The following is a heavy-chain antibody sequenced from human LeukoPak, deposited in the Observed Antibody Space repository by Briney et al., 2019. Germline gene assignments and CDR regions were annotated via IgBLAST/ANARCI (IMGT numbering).Heavy chain of an antibody. V-gene: IGHV4-30-2*01. CDR1: GYAITSGRFS. D-gene: IGHD3-10*01. CDR2: IYDRGPA. J-gene: IGHJ5*01. Sequence: MPSETLSLTCTVSGYAITSGRFSWNWIRQPPGKGLEWIGCIYDRGPAYYNPSLKSRFTISVDRPKNQFFLNVTSLTAADTAVYYCARSRQASGLFNSWGQGTLVVVSS. CDR3: ARSRQASGLFNS.